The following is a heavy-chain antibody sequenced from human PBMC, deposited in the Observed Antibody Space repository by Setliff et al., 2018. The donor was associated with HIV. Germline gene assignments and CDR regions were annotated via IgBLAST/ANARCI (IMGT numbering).Heavy chain of an antibody. CDR2: INHSGST. V-gene: IGHV4-4*02. D-gene: IGHD3-22*01. J-gene: IGHJ4*02. CDR1: GGSISTSNW. Sequence: PSETLSLTCTVSGGSISTSNWWGWIRQTPGKGLEWFGEINHSGSTNYNPSLKSRVTISVDTSKNQFSLKLSSATAADTAVYYCARSRLHYYDSSGYYPSYFDYWGQGTLVTVSS. CDR3: ARSRLHYYDSSGYYPSYFDY.